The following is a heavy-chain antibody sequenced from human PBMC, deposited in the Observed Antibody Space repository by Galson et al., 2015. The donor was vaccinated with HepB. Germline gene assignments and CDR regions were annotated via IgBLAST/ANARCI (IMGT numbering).Heavy chain of an antibody. CDR2: IYYSGST. D-gene: IGHD6-13*01. J-gene: IGHJ6*02. CDR1: GGSISSSSYY. CDR3: ARDRGSWRKFYYYGMDV. Sequence: ETLSLTCTVSGGSISSSSYYWGWIRQPPGKGLEWIGSIYYSGSTYYNPSLKSRVTISVDTSKNQFSLKLSSVTAADTAVYYCARDRGSWRKFYYYGMDVWGQGTTVTVSS. V-gene: IGHV4-39*07.